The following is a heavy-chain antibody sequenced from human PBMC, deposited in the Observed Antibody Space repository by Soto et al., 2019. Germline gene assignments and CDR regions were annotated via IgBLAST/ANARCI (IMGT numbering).Heavy chain of an antibody. Sequence: SETLSLTCAVYGGSFSGYYWSWIRQPPGKGLEWIGEINHSGSTNYNPSLKSRVTISVDTSKNQFSLKLSSVTAADTAVYYCARGPGITGTNGSYFDYWGQGTLVTVSS. CDR2: INHSGST. J-gene: IGHJ4*02. CDR1: GGSFSGYY. CDR3: ARGPGITGTNGSYFDY. D-gene: IGHD1-7*01. V-gene: IGHV4-34*01.